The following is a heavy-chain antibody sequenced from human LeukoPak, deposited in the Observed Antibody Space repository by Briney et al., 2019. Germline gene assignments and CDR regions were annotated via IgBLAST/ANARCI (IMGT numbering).Heavy chain of an antibody. CDR2: IKQDGSEK. J-gene: IGHJ4*02. V-gene: IGHV3-7*01. Sequence: GGSLRLSCAASGFTFSSYWMSWVRQAPGKGLEWVANIKQDGSEKYYVDSVKGRFTISRDNAKKFLYLQMNSLRAEDTAVYYCARTYSSGWYDYWGQGTVVSVPS. CDR3: ARTYSSGWYDY. CDR1: GFTFSSYW. D-gene: IGHD6-19*01.